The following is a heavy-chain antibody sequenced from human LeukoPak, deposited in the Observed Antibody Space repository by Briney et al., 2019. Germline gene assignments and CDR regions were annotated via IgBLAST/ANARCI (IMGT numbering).Heavy chain of an antibody. CDR3: ARVPKNGYFDY. CDR2: ISYDGSNK. V-gene: IGHV3-30*01. J-gene: IGHJ4*02. CDR1: GFTFSSYA. Sequence: GGSLRLSCAASGFTFSSYAMHWVRQAPGKGLEWVAVISYDGSNKYYADSVKGRFTISRDNSKNTLCLQMNSLRAEDTAVYYCARVPKNGYFDYWGQGTLVTVSS.